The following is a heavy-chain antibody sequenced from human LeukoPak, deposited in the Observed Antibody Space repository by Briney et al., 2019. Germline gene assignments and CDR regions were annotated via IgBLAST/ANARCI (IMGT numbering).Heavy chain of an antibody. CDR1: GYTFTSYG. V-gene: IGHV1-18*01. J-gene: IGHJ5*02. CDR3: ARDYGSGSFRFDP. D-gene: IGHD3-10*01. Sequence: GASVKVSCKASGYTFTSYGISWVRQAPGQGLEWMGWISGHSDNANYAQKLQGRVTMTTDISPSTAYMELRSLRSDDTAVYYCARDYGSGSFRFDPWGQGTLVTVSS. CDR2: ISGHSDNA.